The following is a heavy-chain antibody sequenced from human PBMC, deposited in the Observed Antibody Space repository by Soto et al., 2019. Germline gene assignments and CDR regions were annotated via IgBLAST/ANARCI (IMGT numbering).Heavy chain of an antibody. Sequence: QVQLQESGPGLVKPSETLSLTCTVSGGSVSSGTYYWSWIRQPPGKGLEWIGYIYYIGSTNYNPSIMSRVNISVDTSKNQFSLKLSSVTAADTAVYYCAIETSGDVDYWGQGTLVPVSS. J-gene: IGHJ4*02. D-gene: IGHD1-26*01. CDR3: AIETSGDVDY. V-gene: IGHV4-61*01. CDR2: IYYIGST. CDR1: GGSVSSGTYY.